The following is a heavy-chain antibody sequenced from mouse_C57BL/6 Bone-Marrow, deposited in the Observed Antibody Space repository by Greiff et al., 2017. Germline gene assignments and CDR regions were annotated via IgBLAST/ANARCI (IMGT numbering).Heavy chain of an antibody. CDR2: IHPNSGST. CDR1: GYTFTSYW. V-gene: IGHV1-64*01. D-gene: IGHD1-1*01. Sequence: QVQLQQPGAELVKPGASVKLSCKASGYTFTSYWMHWVKQRPGQGLEWIGMIHPNSGSTNYNEKFKSKDTLTVDKSSSTAYMQLSSLTSEDSAVYYCAIYVSYYFDYWCQGTTLTVSS. CDR3: AIYVSYYFDY. J-gene: IGHJ2*01.